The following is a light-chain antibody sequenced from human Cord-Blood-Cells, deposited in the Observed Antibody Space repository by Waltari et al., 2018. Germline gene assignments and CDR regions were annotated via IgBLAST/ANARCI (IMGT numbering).Light chain of an antibody. J-gene: IGLJ3*02. CDR2: DVS. V-gene: IGLV2-14*03. Sequence: QSALTQPASVSGSPGQSITISCTGTSSDVGGYNYVSWYQQHPGKAPKLMIYDVSTRPSGVSNRFSGSKSCNTASLTISGLQAEDEADYYCSSYTSSSTLEVFGGGTKLTVL. CDR1: SSDVGGYNY. CDR3: SSYTSSSTLEV.